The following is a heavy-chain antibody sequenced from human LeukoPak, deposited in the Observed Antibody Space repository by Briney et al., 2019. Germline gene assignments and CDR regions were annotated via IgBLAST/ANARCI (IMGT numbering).Heavy chain of an antibody. J-gene: IGHJ3*02. V-gene: IGHV3-30-3*01. D-gene: IGHD3-10*01. CDR2: ISYDGSNK. CDR3: ARDLNPITMVRGALDI. Sequence: GGSLRLSCAASGFTVSSNYMSWVRQAPGKGLEWVAVISYDGSNKYYADSVKGRFTISRDNSKNTLYLQMNSLRAEDTAVYYCARDLNPITMVRGALDIWGQGTMVTVSS. CDR1: GFTVSSNY.